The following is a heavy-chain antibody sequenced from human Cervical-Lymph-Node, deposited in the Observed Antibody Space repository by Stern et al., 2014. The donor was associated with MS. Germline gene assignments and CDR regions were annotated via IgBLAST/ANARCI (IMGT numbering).Heavy chain of an antibody. CDR3: ARGPNEHWGGHYHSNGLDV. J-gene: IGHJ6*02. CDR1: GYAFNSYY. V-gene: IGHV1-2*02. CDR2: INPNSGGT. D-gene: IGHD7-27*01. Sequence: VQLVESGAEVKKPGASVTVSCTASGYAFNSYYLHWVRQAPGQGLEWIGWINPNSGGTAYAPRFHGRVSLTRDPSLITAYMELTGLTSDDTAVYYCARGPNEHWGGHYHSNGLDVWGRGTTVTVSS.